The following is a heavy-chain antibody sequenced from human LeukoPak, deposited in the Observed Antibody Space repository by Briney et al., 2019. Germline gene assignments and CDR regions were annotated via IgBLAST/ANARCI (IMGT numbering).Heavy chain of an antibody. Sequence: GGSLPLSCAPSGLTYRCYDMHWGRQAPGKGLEWVAVIWYDGSNKYYGDSVEGRFTISRDNSKNTLFLQMNSLRAEDTAVYYCAREGTAMTTFYDMYGWGRGGTVTVSS. CDR1: GLTYRCYD. CDR3: AREGTAMTTFYDMYG. V-gene: IGHV3-33*01. D-gene: IGHD5-18*01. CDR2: IWYDGSNK. J-gene: IGHJ6*02.